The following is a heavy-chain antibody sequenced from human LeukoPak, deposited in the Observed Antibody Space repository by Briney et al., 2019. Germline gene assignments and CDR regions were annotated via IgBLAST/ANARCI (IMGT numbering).Heavy chain of an antibody. CDR1: GGTFSSYA. CDR3: ARGGKRGYSGYVFDY. V-gene: IGHV1-69*05. J-gene: IGHJ4*02. Sequence: SVKVPCKASGGTFSSYAISWVRQAPGQGLEWMGRIIPIFGTANHAQKFQGRVTITTDESTSTAYMELSSLRSEDTAVYYCARGGKRGYSGYVFDYWGQGTLVTVSS. D-gene: IGHD5-12*01. CDR2: IIPIFGTA.